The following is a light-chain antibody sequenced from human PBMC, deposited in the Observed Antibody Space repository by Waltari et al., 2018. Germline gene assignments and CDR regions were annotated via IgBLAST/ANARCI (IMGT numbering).Light chain of an antibody. CDR3: QQYNAYPWM. V-gene: IGKV1-5*03. J-gene: IGKJ1*01. CDR2: AAS. CDR1: QNIDTW. Sequence: DIQMTQSPSTLSASVGDRVTLTCRASQNIDTWLAWYQQKPGRAPKLLIYAASTLKSGVPLRFSGSGSGTEFTLTISSLQPDDFATYYCQQYNAYPWMFGQGTVVETK.